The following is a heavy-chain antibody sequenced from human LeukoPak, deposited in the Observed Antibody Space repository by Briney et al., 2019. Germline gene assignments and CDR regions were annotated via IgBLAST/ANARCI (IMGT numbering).Heavy chain of an antibody. CDR2: IYYSGST. J-gene: IGHJ4*02. V-gene: IGHV4-59*01. Sequence: SETLSLTCTVSGGSISNYYWSWIRQPPGKGLEWIGYIYYSGSTSYNPSLKSRVTISGDTSKNQFSLKLSSVTAADTAVYYCARGSRSSDYWGQGTLVTVSS. CDR3: ARGSRSSDY. CDR1: GGSISNYY.